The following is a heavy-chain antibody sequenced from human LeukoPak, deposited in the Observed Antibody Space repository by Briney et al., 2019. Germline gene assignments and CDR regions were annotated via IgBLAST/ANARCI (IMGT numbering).Heavy chain of an antibody. D-gene: IGHD5-18*01. CDR2: SDPEDGER. J-gene: IGHJ4*02. V-gene: IGHV1-24*01. Sequence: VASVKVSCKVSGKTLSDLSIHWLRQPPGKGLEWLGGSDPEDGERLYAQMFQGRVTIHEDTSIDTAYMELSSLRSEDTSVYYCVTGFTTMAVDYFDYWGQGTLVSVST. CDR3: VTGFTTMAVDYFDY. CDR1: GKTLSDLS.